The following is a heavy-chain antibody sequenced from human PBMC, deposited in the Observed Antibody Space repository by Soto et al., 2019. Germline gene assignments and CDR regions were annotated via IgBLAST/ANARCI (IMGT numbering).Heavy chain of an antibody. D-gene: IGHD5-12*01. J-gene: IGHJ4*02. CDR2: IYYSGTT. CDR3: ARETRGYSGYGFDY. V-gene: IGHV4-59*01. CDR1: GYSFSSYY. Sequence: PSEALSLNCAVSGYSFSSYYWSWIRQPPGKGLEWIGYIYYSGTTNYSPSLKSRVTISVDTSKKQFSLMLSSVTAADTAVYYCARETRGYSGYGFDYWGQGMLVTVSS.